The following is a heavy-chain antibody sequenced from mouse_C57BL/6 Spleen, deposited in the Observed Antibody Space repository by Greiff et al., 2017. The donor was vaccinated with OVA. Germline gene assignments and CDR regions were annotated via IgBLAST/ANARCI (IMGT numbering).Heavy chain of an antibody. CDR2: IYPGSGST. V-gene: IGHV1-55*01. CDR1: GYTFTSYW. D-gene: IGHD2-4*01. J-gene: IGHJ2*01. Sequence: QVQLKQPGAELVKPGASVKMSCKASGYTFTSYWITWVKQRPGQGLEWIGDIYPGSGSTNYNEKFKSKATLTVDTSSSTAYMQLSSLTSEDSAVYYCARRGIYYDDVWGQGTTLTVSS. CDR3: ARRGIYYDDV.